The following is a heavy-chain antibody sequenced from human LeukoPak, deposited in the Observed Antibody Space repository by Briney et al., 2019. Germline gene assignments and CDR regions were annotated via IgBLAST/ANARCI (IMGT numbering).Heavy chain of an antibody. Sequence: SQTLSLTCTVSGGSISSGGYYWSWIRQHPGKGLEWIGYIYYSGSTYYNPSLKSRVTISVDTSKNQFSLNLSSVTAADTAVYYCARDVVVVPAAIHYGMDVWGQGTTVTVSS. CDR3: ARDVVVVPAAIHYGMDV. CDR1: GGSISSGGYY. D-gene: IGHD2-2*01. J-gene: IGHJ6*02. CDR2: IYYSGST. V-gene: IGHV4-31*03.